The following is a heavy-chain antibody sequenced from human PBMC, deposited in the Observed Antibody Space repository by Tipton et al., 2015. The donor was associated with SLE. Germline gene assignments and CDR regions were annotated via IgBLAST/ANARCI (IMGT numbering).Heavy chain of an antibody. V-gene: IGHV4-34*01. J-gene: IGHJ2*01. CDR2: FNHGGTT. D-gene: IGHD2-2*01. CDR1: GASFSGYS. CDR3: AREGSSTWYWYFDL. Sequence: TLSLTCAVSGASFSGYSWNWIRQFPGKGLEWIGQFNHGGTTNYSPSLKSRVTISIDMSKNQFSLRLRSVTAADTAVYYCAREGSSTWYWYFDLWGRGTPVTVSS.